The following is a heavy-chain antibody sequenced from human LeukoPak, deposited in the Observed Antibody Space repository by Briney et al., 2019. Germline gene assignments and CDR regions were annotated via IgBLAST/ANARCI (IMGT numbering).Heavy chain of an antibody. Sequence: GGSLRLSCAASGFTFSNAWMSWVRQAPGKGLEWVGRIKSKTDGGTTDYAAPVKGRFTISRDDSKNTLYLQMNSLKTEDTAVYYCTIAFYDIVLTVYALGGDNNFDYWGQGTLVTVSS. CDR3: TIAFYDIVLTVYALGGDNNFDY. V-gene: IGHV3-15*01. CDR2: IKSKTDGGTT. D-gene: IGHD2-8*01. CDR1: GFTFSNAW. J-gene: IGHJ4*02.